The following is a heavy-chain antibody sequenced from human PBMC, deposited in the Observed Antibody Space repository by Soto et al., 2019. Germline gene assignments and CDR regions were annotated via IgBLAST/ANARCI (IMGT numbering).Heavy chain of an antibody. D-gene: IGHD2-15*01. J-gene: IGHJ6*03. CDR2: IWYDGSNK. V-gene: IGHV3-33*06. CDR3: AKGGYGPSYSSYYIDV. Sequence: GGSLRLSCAASGFTFSSYGMHWVRQAPGKGLEWVAVIWYDGSNKYYADSVKGRFTISRDNSKNTLYLQMNSLRAEDTAVYYCAKGGYGPSYSSYYIDVWGKGTTVTVSS. CDR1: GFTFSSYG.